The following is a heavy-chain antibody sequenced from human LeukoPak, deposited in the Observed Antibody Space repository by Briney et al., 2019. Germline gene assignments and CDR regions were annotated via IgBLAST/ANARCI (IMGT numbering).Heavy chain of an antibody. V-gene: IGHV3-30-3*01. Sequence: GGSLRLSCAASGFTFSNYAMHWVRQAPGKGLEWVAVISYDGSNKYYADSVKGRFTISRDNSKNTQYLQMNSLRTEDTAVYYCAKDGSAWSAAGTGTGYWGQGTLVTVSS. CDR3: AKDGSAWSAAGTGTGY. CDR1: GFTFSNYA. CDR2: ISYDGSNK. D-gene: IGHD6-13*01. J-gene: IGHJ4*02.